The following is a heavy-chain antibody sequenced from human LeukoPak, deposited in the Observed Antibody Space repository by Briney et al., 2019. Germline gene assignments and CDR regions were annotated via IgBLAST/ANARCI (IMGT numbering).Heavy chain of an antibody. J-gene: IGHJ4*02. V-gene: IGHV3-23*01. CDR2: ISDNGGAT. CDR3: ARDSGSGTYPYRDYHDY. D-gene: IGHD3-10*01. Sequence: GGSLRLSCAASGFTFDDYGMSWVRQAPGKGLEWVSGISDNGGATYYADSVKGRFTISRDNSKNTLYLQMNSLRAEDTAIYYCARDSGSGTYPYRDYHDYWGQGNLVTVSS. CDR1: GFTFDDYG.